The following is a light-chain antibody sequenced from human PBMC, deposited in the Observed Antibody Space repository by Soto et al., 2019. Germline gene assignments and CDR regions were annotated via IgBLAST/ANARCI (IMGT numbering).Light chain of an antibody. Sequence: QSVLTQPASVSGSPGQSITISCTGTGSDVGNYVFVSWYQQYPGKAPKLIIFEVSNRPSGVSGRFSGSKSGSTASLSISGLQSEDEADYYCVSYTSTSTLVFGTGTKLTVL. CDR2: EVS. J-gene: IGLJ1*01. V-gene: IGLV2-14*01. CDR1: GSDVGNYVF. CDR3: VSYTSTSTLV.